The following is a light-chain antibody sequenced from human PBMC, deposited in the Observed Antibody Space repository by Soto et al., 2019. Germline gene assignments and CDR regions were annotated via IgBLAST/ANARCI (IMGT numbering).Light chain of an antibody. Sequence: EIVMTQSPATLSMFPGERATLSCRASQSVSTNLAWYQQKPGQAPRLLVYDASARATGIPARFSGSGSGTEFTLTISSLQSEDFAVYYCHQYNNWPPYTFGQGTKLEIK. CDR3: HQYNNWPPYT. CDR2: DAS. J-gene: IGKJ2*01. CDR1: QSVSTN. V-gene: IGKV3-15*01.